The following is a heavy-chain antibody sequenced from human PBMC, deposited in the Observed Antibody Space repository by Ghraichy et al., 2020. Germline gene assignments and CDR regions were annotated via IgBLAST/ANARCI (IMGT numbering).Heavy chain of an antibody. CDR2: ISSNGGST. Sequence: LSLTCAASGFTFSSYAMHWVRQAPGKGLEYVSAISSNGGSTYYANSVKGRFTISRDNSKNTLYLQMGSLRAEDMAVYYCAREASATAFDIWGQGTMVTVSS. D-gene: IGHD6-6*01. CDR1: GFTFSSYA. V-gene: IGHV3-64*01. J-gene: IGHJ3*02. CDR3: AREASATAFDI.